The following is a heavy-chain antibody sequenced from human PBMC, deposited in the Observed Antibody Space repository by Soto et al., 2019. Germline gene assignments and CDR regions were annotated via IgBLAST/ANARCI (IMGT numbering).Heavy chain of an antibody. Sequence: PSQTLSLTCVISGDSVSNNSAAWNWIRQSPSRGLEWLGRTYYRSKWYNDYAVSMKSRIIINPDTSKNQFTLQLNSLTPADTAVYFCARDNQGYLHNGMDVWGQGTTVTVSS. CDR1: GDSVSNNSAA. J-gene: IGHJ6*02. CDR2: TYYRSKWYN. CDR3: ARDNQGYLHNGMDV. D-gene: IGHD3-16*02. V-gene: IGHV6-1*01.